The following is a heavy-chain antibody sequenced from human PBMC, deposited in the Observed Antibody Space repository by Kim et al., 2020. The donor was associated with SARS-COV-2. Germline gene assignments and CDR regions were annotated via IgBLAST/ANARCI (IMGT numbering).Heavy chain of an antibody. J-gene: IGHJ4*02. Sequence: SLKSRVTISVDTSKNQFSLKLSSVTAADTAVYYCARERITIFGVVTEFDYWGQGTLVTFSS. CDR3: ARERITIFGVVTEFDY. V-gene: IGHV4-31*02. D-gene: IGHD3-3*01.